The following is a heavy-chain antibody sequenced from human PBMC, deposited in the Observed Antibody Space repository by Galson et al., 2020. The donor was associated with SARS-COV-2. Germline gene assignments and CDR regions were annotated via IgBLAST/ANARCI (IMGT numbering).Heavy chain of an antibody. CDR3: ARAQYPSSSPIQLWPYTYYYYGMDV. D-gene: IGHD5-18*01. V-gene: IGHV3-48*02. CDR1: GFTFSSYS. CDR2: ISSSSSTI. Sequence: GESLQISCADSGFTFSSYSMNWVRQAPGKGLEWVSYISSSSSTIYYADSVKGRFTISRDNAKNSLYLQMNSLRDEDTAVYYCARAQYPSSSPIQLWPYTYYYYGMDVWGQGTTVTVSS. J-gene: IGHJ6*02.